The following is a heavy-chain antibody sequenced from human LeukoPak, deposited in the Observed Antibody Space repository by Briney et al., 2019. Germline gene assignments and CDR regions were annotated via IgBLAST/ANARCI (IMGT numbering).Heavy chain of an antibody. D-gene: IGHD5-12*01. V-gene: IGHV4-61*08. J-gene: IGHJ4*02. CDR3: ARGIYSGYDRSFDC. Sequence: TSETLSLTCTVSGGSISSGDYYWIWIRQPPGKGLEWVGYIYYNGNTNYNPSLKSRVTISVDTSKSQFSLNLSSVTAADTAVYYCARGIYSGYDRSFDCWGQGTLVTVSS. CDR1: GGSISSGDYY. CDR2: IYYNGNT.